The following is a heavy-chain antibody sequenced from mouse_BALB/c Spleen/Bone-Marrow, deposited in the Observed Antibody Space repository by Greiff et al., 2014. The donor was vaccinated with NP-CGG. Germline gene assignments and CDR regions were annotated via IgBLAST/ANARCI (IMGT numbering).Heavy chain of an antibody. CDR1: GYTFTSYW. J-gene: IGHJ3*01. V-gene: IGHV1S81*02. Sequence: VQLQQSGAELVKSGASVKLSCKASGYTFTSYWMHWVRQRPGQGLEWIGEINPSTGRTNYNEKFKSEATVTVDKSSTTAYMQLSSLTSEDSAVYYCARYAGEFVYWGQGTLVTVSA. CDR2: INPSTGRT. CDR3: ARYAGEFVY. D-gene: IGHD6-5*01.